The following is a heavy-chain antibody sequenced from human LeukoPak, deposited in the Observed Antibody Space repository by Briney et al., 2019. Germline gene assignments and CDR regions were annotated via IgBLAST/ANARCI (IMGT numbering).Heavy chain of an antibody. V-gene: IGHV3-7*01. CDR1: GFTLSSYT. CDR2: IKKDGSEK. CDR3: ARYLSGVTGYTYGRGIDY. J-gene: IGHJ4*02. D-gene: IGHD5-18*01. Sequence: PGGSLRLSCAASGFTLSSYTMNWVRQAPGKGLEWVANIKKDGSEKYYVDSVKGRFTISRDNAKTSLYLQMNSLRAEDTAVYYCARYLSGVTGYTYGRGIDYWGQGTLVTVSS.